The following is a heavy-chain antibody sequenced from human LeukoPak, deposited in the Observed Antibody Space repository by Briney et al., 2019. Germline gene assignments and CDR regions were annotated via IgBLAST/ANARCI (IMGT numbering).Heavy chain of an antibody. Sequence: GGSLRLSCVVSGFTFSNYWMTWVRQAPGKGLEWVAIISYDGTEKYYEDSVKGRFTISRDNSKNTLYLQMNSLRTEDTAVYYCANSKVPREYCSATSCYAGFGAFDIWGQGTMVTVSS. D-gene: IGHD2-2*01. CDR2: ISYDGTEK. V-gene: IGHV3-30*18. CDR3: ANSKVPREYCSATSCYAGFGAFDI. J-gene: IGHJ3*02. CDR1: GFTFSNYW.